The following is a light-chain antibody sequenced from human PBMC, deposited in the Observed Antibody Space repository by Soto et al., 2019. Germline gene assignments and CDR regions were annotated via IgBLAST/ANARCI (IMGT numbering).Light chain of an antibody. CDR2: DAS. J-gene: IGKJ1*01. CDR3: QQRSSWPS. V-gene: IGKV3-11*01. CDR1: QSVSSY. Sequence: ELVLTQSPATLSLSPGERATLSCRASQSVSSYLAWYQQKPGQAPRLLIYDASNRATGIPARFSGSGSGTDFTLTISSLEPEDFAVYYCQQRSSWPSFGQGTKV.